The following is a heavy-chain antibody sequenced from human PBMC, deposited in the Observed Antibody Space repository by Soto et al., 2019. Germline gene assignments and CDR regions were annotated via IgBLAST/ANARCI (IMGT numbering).Heavy chain of an antibody. J-gene: IGHJ4*02. CDR3: SRVEYVTSSPIG. V-gene: IGHV3-73*01. Sequence: LILSCGASGLTFSGSAIHWFRQASGKGLEWIARIRTKSNGYATTYAASVKGRFTISRDDSKNMAYLQMNGLKTEDTAMYYCSRVEYVTSSPIGWGQGTLVT. CDR1: GLTFSGSA. D-gene: IGHD6-6*01. CDR2: IRTKSNGYAT.